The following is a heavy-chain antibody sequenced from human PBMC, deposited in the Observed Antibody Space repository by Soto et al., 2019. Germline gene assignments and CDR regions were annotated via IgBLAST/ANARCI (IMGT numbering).Heavy chain of an antibody. CDR1: GFTFSSYG. D-gene: IGHD6-13*01. V-gene: IGHV3-33*01. CDR3: ARWVSSHTKNHNWFDP. CDR2: IWYDGSNK. Sequence: GGSLRLSCAASGFTFSSYGMHWVRQAPGKGLEWVAVIWYDGSNKYYADSVKGRFTISRDNSKNTLYLQMNSLRAEDTAVYYCARWVSSHTKNHNWFDPWGQGTLVTISS. J-gene: IGHJ5*02.